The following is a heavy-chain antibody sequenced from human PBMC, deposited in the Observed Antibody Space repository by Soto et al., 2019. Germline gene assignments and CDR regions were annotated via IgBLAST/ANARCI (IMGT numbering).Heavy chain of an antibody. CDR1: GGSIRSYY. V-gene: IGHV4-59*01. D-gene: IGHD3-16*01. CDR3: ARGGGEEELDY. CDR2: IYYSGTT. J-gene: IGHJ4*02. Sequence: QVQLQESGPGLVKPSETLSLTCTVSGGSIRSYYWSWVRQPPGKGLEWIGYIYYSGTTNYNPSLKRRVTISVDTSKNQFSLRLSSVTAADTAVYYCARGGGEEELDYWGQGTLVNVSS.